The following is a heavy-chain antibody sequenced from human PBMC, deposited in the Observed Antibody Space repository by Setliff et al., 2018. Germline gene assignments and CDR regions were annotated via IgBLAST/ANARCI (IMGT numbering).Heavy chain of an antibody. V-gene: IGHV4-34*01. CDR2: INHSGST. CDR3: TRDQDLRWCKAGTGCYYNYYGLDV. J-gene: IGHJ6*02. CDR1: GGSFSGYY. D-gene: IGHD2-8*02. Sequence: SETLSLTCAVYGGSFSGYYWSWIRQPPGKGLEWLGEINHSGSTNYNPSLKSRVTISVDTSKNPFSLKLSSVTAADTAVYYCTRDQDLRWCKAGTGCYYNYYGLDVWGQGTTVTVSS.